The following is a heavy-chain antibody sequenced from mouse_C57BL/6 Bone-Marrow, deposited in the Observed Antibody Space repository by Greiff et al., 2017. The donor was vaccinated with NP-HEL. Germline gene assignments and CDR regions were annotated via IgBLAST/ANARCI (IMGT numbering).Heavy chain of an antibody. J-gene: IGHJ4*01. CDR3: ARHPSYGNDPHYYAMDY. CDR1: GFTFSSYG. D-gene: IGHD2-9*01. Sequence: EVQLVESGGDLVKPGGSLKLSCAASGFTFSSYGMSWVRQTPDKRLEWVATISSGGSYTYYPDSVKGRFTISRDNAKNTLYLQMSSLKSEDTAMYYCARHPSYGNDPHYYAMDYWGQGTSVTVSS. V-gene: IGHV5-6*01. CDR2: ISSGGSYT.